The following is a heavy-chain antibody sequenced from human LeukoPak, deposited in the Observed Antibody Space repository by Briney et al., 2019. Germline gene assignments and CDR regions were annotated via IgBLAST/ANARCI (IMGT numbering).Heavy chain of an antibody. CDR1: GFTFTNYG. CDR2: IRYDGSDK. V-gene: IGHV3-30*02. D-gene: IGHD2-2*01. CDR3: ANSMIVVVPAALDF. Sequence: GGSLRLSCAASGFTFTNYGMHWVRQAPGKGLEWVAFIRYDGSDKYYADSVKGRFTISRDNSKNTLYLQMNSLRAEDTAVYYCANSMIVVVPAALDFWGQGTLVTVSS. J-gene: IGHJ4*02.